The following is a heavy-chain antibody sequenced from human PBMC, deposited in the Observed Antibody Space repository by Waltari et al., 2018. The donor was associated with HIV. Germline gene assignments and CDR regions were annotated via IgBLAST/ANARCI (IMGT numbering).Heavy chain of an antibody. J-gene: IGHJ3*01. Sequence: VQLVESGGGVVPPGRSLTLSCEASGFTFNTYAMHWVRQSPGKGRGGVDDVSYDGSDKHYADSVRGRFTVSRDNAKNTVFLQMSSLRTEDTAAYYCAKDVRYWDGLFYVGHDAFDVWGQGTMVTVSS. V-gene: IGHV3-30-3*02. CDR1: GFTFNTYA. D-gene: IGHD3-3*01. CDR3: AKDVRYWDGLFYVGHDAFDV. CDR2: VSYDGSDK.